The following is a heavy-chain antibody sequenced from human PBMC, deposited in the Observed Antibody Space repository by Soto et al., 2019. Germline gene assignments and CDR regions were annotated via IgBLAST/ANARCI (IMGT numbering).Heavy chain of an antibody. J-gene: IGHJ6*02. CDR3: ARDYYDSSGYSFYYYYYGMDG. D-gene: IGHD3-22*01. CDR2: ISYDGSNK. V-gene: IGHV3-30-3*01. CDR1: GFTFSSYA. Sequence: ESGGGVVQPGRSLRLSCAASGFTFSSYARHWVRQAPGKGLEWVAVISYDGSNKYYADSVKGRFTISRDNSKNTLYLQMNSLRAEDTAVYYCARDYYDSSGYSFYYYYYGMDGWGQGTTVTVS.